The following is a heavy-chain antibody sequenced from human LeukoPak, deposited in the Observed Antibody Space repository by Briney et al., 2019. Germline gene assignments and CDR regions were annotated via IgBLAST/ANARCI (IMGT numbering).Heavy chain of an antibody. Sequence: PGGCLRLSCAASGFTFDDYAMHWVRQAAGEGLEWVYLISVDGGSTYHADSVEGRFTISRDNSKNSLYLQMNSLRTEDTALYYCAKDTIRGDFWSGYYGRRNYYYGMDVWGQGTTVTVSS. CDR1: GFTFDDYA. D-gene: IGHD3-3*01. V-gene: IGHV3-43*02. CDR3: AKDTIRGDFWSGYYGRRNYYYGMDV. J-gene: IGHJ6*02. CDR2: ISVDGGST.